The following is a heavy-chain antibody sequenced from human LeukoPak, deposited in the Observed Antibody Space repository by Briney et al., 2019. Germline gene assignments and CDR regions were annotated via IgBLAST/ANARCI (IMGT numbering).Heavy chain of an antibody. D-gene: IGHD3-22*01. CDR3: AKDRVYYFDSSGYSCDY. Sequence: GGSLRLSRAASGFTFSSYGMHRVRQAPGKGLEWVSGISGGGGTTYYANSVKGRFTISRDNSKNTLYLQMHSLRAEDTAVYYCAKDRVYYFDSSGYSCDYWGQGSLVTVSS. J-gene: IGHJ4*02. CDR1: GFTFSSYG. V-gene: IGHV3-23*01. CDR2: ISGGGGTT.